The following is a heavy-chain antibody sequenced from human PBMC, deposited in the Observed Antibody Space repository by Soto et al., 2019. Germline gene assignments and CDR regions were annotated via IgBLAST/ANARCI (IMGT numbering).Heavy chain of an antibody. Sequence: SQSRSLTCTVSRGSLSSGGYYWSWIRQQPGKGLEWIGYIYYRGCTYYNPSFKSRLTISVATTKNKSSLKLSSVTAADTAVYSCARKLDSSGYHAFDIWGQATMVTVSS. CDR1: RGSLSSGGYY. J-gene: IGHJ3*02. D-gene: IGHD3-22*01. CDR2: IYYRGCT. CDR3: ARKLDSSGYHAFDI. V-gene: IGHV4-31*03.